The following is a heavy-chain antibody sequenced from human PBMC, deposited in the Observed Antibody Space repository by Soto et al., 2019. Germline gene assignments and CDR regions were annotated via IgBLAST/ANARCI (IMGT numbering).Heavy chain of an antibody. CDR1: GGSISSGGYS. Sequence: SETLSLTCAVSGGSISSGGYSWSWIRQPPGKGLEWIGYIYHSGSTYYNPSLKSRVTISVDRSKNQFSLKLSSVTAADTAVYYCGRGSVPAAITSYYYGMDVWGQGTTVTVSS. D-gene: IGHD2-2*01. J-gene: IGHJ6*01. V-gene: IGHV4-30-2*01. CDR2: IYHSGST. CDR3: GRGSVPAAITSYYYGMDV.